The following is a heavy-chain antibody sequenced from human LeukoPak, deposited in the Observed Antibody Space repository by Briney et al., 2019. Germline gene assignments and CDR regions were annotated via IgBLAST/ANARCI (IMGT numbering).Heavy chain of an antibody. CDR1: GGSLSSYY. CDR2: IYYSGST. Sequence: SETLSLTCTVSGGSLSSYYWGWVRQPPGKGLEWIGGIYYSGSTYYNPSLKSRVTISVDKCKNQFSLKLTSPPPADTAVYYCARHLTTVGYCSGGSCYSSAFDYWGQGTLVTVSS. D-gene: IGHD2-15*01. CDR3: ARHLTTVGYCSGGSCYSSAFDY. J-gene: IGHJ4*02. V-gene: IGHV4-39*01.